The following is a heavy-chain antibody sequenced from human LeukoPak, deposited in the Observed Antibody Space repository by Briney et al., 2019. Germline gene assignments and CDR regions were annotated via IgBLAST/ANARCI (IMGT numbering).Heavy chain of an antibody. CDR1: DGSISRYY. J-gene: IGHJ4*02. V-gene: IGHV4-59*01. Sequence: PSETLSLTCTVSDGSISRYYWSWIRQPPGXGLEWIGNVENTGSIYYNPPLESRVTISVDTSKNQLSLRLNSVTAADTAVYYCARAVGDRGHGRYFDYLGQGTLVTVSS. D-gene: IGHD5-12*01. CDR3: ARAVGDRGHGRYFDY. CDR2: VENTGSI.